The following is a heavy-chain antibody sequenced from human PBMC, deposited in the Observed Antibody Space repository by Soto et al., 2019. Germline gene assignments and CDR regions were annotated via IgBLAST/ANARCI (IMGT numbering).Heavy chain of an antibody. J-gene: IGHJ5*02. CDR3: ARDRYDYGDYNWFDP. CDR1: GGSISSGGYY. Sequence: QVQLQESGPGLVKPSQTLSLTCTVSGGSISSGGYYWSWIRQHPGKGLEWIGYIYYSGSTYYNPSLKSRVTISVDTSKNHFSLKLSSVTAADTAVYYCARDRYDYGDYNWFDPWGQGTLVTVSS. CDR2: IYYSGST. D-gene: IGHD4-17*01. V-gene: IGHV4-31*03.